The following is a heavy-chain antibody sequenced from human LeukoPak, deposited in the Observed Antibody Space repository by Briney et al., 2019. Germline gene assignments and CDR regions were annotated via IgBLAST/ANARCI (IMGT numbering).Heavy chain of an antibody. D-gene: IGHD1-14*01. Sequence: GGSLRLSCAASGFTVSNNYMSWVRQAPGKGLEWVSTISNSDGSTYYADSVKGRFSISRDNSENTLYLQMNSLRAEDTAVYYCAKATGYLLWGQGTLVTVSS. CDR2: ISNSDGST. CDR3: AKATGYLL. J-gene: IGHJ4*02. CDR1: GFTVSNNY. V-gene: IGHV3-23*01.